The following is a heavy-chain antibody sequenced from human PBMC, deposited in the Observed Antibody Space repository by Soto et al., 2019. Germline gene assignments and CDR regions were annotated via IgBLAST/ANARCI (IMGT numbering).Heavy chain of an antibody. D-gene: IGHD1-26*01. CDR1: GGSISSSNYY. V-gene: IGHV4-39*01. Sequence: QLQLQESGPGLVKPSETLSLTCTVSGGSISSSNYYWGWIRHPPGKGLEWIGSIYYSGSTYYNPSLKSRDTIFVDTSKNQFSLKLSSVTAADTAVYYCATQEVGGSYVYTFDPWGQGTLVTVSS. CDR2: IYYSGST. CDR3: ATQEVGGSYVYTFDP. J-gene: IGHJ5*02.